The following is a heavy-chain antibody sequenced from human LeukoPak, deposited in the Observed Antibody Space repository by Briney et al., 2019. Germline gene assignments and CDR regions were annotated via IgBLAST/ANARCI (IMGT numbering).Heavy chain of an antibody. J-gene: IGHJ4*02. CDR2: ISYDGSNK. V-gene: IGHV3-30*03. D-gene: IGHD3-10*01. CDR1: GFTFSSYG. Sequence: GGSLRLSCAASGFTFSSYGMHWVRQAPGKGLEWVAVISYDGSNKYYADSVKGRFTISRDNSKNTLYLQMNSLRAEDTAVYYCASPRQSYGSGSYAIDYWGQGTLVTVSS. CDR3: ASPRQSYGSGSYAIDY.